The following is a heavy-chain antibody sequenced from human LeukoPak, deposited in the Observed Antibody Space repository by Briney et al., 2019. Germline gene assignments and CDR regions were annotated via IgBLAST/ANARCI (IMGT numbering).Heavy chain of an antibody. Sequence: SETLPLTCTVSGGSISSSSYYWGWIRQPPGKGLEWIGSIYYSGSTYYNPSLKSRVTISVDASKNQFSLKLSSVTAADTAVYYCARQLDILTGADAAQPDYFDYWGQGTLVTVSS. J-gene: IGHJ4*02. CDR2: IYYSGST. V-gene: IGHV4-39*01. CDR1: GGSISSSSYY. CDR3: ARQLDILTGADAAQPDYFDY. D-gene: IGHD3-9*01.